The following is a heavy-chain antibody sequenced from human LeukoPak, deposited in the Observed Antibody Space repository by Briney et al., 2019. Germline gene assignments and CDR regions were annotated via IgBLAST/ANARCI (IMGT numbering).Heavy chain of an antibody. CDR2: ISSSSSYI. V-gene: IGHV3-21*01. Sequence: GPLRLSCAASGFTFSSDSISWVRQAPGKRLEWVSSISSSSSYIYYADSVKGRVTISRDNAKNSLYLQMNSLRAEDTAVYYCARRGIVKGDIWGQGTMVTVSS. CDR3: ARRGIVKGDI. CDR1: GFTFSSDS. J-gene: IGHJ3*02. D-gene: IGHD2/OR15-2a*01.